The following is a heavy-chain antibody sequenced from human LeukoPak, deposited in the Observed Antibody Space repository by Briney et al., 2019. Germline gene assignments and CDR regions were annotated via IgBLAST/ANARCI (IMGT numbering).Heavy chain of an antibody. D-gene: IGHD3-9*01. CDR3: AKDRRGLRYFDWLDTFQH. CDR1: GFTFSSYG. V-gene: IGHV3-30*18. CDR2: ISYDGSNK. J-gene: IGHJ1*01. Sequence: GRSLRLSCAASGFTFSSYGMHWVRQAPGKGLEWVAVISYDGSNKYYADSVKGRFTISRDNSKNTLYLQMNSLRAEDTAVYYCAKDRRGLRYFDWLDTFQHWGQGTLVTVSS.